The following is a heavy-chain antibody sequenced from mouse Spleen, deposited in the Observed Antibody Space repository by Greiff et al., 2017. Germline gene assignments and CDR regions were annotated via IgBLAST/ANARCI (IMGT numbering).Heavy chain of an antibody. J-gene: IGHJ2*01. CDR2: VYPYNGGT. V-gene: IGHV1-36*01. D-gene: IGHD1-1*01. CDR1: GFTFTDYY. Sequence: EVQLQQSGPVLVKPGPSVKISCKASGFTFTDYYMHWVKQSHGKSLEWIGLVYPYNGGTSYNQKFKGKATLTVDTSSSTAYMELNSLTSEDSAVYYCARERYYGSSHVPLDYWGQGTTLTVSS. CDR3: ARERYYGSSHVPLDY.